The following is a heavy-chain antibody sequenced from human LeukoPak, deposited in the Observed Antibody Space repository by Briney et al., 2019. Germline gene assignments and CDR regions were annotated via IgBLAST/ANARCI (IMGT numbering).Heavy chain of an antibody. D-gene: IGHD5-24*01. CDR2: ITGSGGST. CDR1: GFTFISYA. J-gene: IGHJ1*01. CDR3: AGSTNGYNLLHH. Sequence: GGSLRLSCAASGFTFISYAMSWVRQAPGKGLEWVSAITGSGGSTYYADSVKGRFTISRDNSKNTLYLQMNSLRAEDTAVYYCAGSTNGYNLLHHWGQGTLVTVSS. V-gene: IGHV3-23*01.